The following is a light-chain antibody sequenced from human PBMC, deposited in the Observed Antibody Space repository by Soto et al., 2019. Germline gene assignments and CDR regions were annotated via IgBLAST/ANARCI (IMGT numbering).Light chain of an antibody. V-gene: IGKV3-15*01. J-gene: IGKJ4*01. Sequence: EIVMTQSPATLSVSPGERATLSCRASQSVSSNLAWFQQIPGQAPRLLIFGATARATGIPARFSGSGSGTEFTLTISSLQSEDFALYYCQQYNNWPLTFGGGTKVEIK. CDR1: QSVSSN. CDR3: QQYNNWPLT. CDR2: GAT.